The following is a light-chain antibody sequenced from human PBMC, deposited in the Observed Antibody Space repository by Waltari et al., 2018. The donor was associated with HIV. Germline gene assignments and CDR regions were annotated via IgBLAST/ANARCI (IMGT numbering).Light chain of an antibody. CDR2: AAS. Sequence: DIQVTQSPSSLSASVGDRVTITCRESQDIGNDLDWYQQKPGKAPKRLIYAASSLQSGVPSRFSGSGSGTEFTLTISSLQPEDFATYYCLGHNSYPRFTFGQGTRLEIK. CDR1: QDIGND. J-gene: IGKJ5*01. V-gene: IGKV1-17*01. CDR3: LGHNSYPRFT.